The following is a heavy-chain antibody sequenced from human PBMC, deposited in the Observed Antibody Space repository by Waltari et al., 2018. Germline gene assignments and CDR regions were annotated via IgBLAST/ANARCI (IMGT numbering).Heavy chain of an antibody. CDR3: ASQDYVWGTYRWGWFDP. CDR1: GDSVGNGDYY. D-gene: IGHD3-16*02. Sequence: QVQLQESGPGLVRPSETLSLTCAVSGDSVGNGDYYWTWIRQPPGKGLEWLGYIYYDGCTSYTPSLHGRLTISADMSKNHFSLKLTSVTAADTAVYYCASQDYVWGTYRWGWFDPWGQGTLVTVSS. V-gene: IGHV4-30-4*08. CDR2: IYYDGCT. J-gene: IGHJ5*02.